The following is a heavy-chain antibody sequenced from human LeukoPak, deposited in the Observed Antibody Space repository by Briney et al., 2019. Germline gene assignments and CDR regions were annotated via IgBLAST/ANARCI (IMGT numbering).Heavy chain of an antibody. J-gene: IGHJ4*02. CDR2: INPSGGST. V-gene: IGHV1-46*01. CDR1: GYTFTSYY. CDR3: ARPYSSSWYYFDY. D-gene: IGHD6-13*01. Sequence: GASVEVSCKASGYTFTSYYMHWVRQAPGQGLEWMGIINPSGGSTHFAQKLQGRATMTTDTSTSTAYMELRSLRSDDTAVYYCARPYSSSWYYFDYWGQGTLVTVSS.